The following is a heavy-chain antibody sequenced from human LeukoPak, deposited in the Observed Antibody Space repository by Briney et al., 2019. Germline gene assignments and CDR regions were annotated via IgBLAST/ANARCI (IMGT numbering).Heavy chain of an antibody. J-gene: IGHJ3*02. CDR3: ARGYCGGDCPRDDDAFDI. Sequence: GGPLRLSCSASGFSFSSYAMHWVRRAPEKGLEYVSAISSNGGSTYYADSVKGRFTISRDNSKNTLFIQMSSLRTEDTAVYYCARGYCGGDCPRDDDAFDIWGQGTMVTVSS. V-gene: IGHV3-64*05. D-gene: IGHD2-21*02. CDR1: GFSFSSYA. CDR2: ISSNGGST.